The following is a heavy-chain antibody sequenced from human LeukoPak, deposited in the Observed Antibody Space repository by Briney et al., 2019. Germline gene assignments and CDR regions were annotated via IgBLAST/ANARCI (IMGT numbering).Heavy chain of an antibody. V-gene: IGHV1-2*02. CDR3: ARGRTAMDAFDI. J-gene: IGHJ3*02. CDR1: GYTFTGYF. Sequence: GASVKVSCKASGYTFTGYFVHWLRQAPGHGLEWMDWISPNSGGTDYAQRFQGGVTLTRDTSINTAYMELSSLRSDDTAVYYCARGRTAMDAFDIWGQGTMVTVSS. CDR2: ISPNSGGT. D-gene: IGHD5-18*01.